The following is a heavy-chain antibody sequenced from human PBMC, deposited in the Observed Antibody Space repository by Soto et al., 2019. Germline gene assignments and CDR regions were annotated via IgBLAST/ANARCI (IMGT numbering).Heavy chain of an antibody. J-gene: IGHJ1*01. CDR2: MSSDGRII. CDR1: GFRFTHFG. CDR3: ARDDDVSGHFSYFQY. D-gene: IGHD3-22*01. V-gene: IGHV3-30*03. Sequence: QVQLVESGGGVVQPGRSLRLSCVASGFRFTHFGMHWVRQAPGKGPEWLSGMSSDGRIIVYGDSVKGRFTISRDNSKSTLFLQTNSPRVEDTAVYYCARDDDVSGHFSYFQYWGQGTLVIVSS.